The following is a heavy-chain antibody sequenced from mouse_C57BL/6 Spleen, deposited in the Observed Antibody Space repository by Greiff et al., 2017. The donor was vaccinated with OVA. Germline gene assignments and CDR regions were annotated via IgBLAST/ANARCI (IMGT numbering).Heavy chain of an antibody. D-gene: IGHD2-10*02. J-gene: IGHJ1*03. V-gene: IGHV1-53*01. Sequence: QVQLQQPGPELVKPGASVKLSCKASGYTFTSYWMHWVKQRPGQGLEWIGNINPSNGGTNYNEKFKSKATLTVDKSSSTAYMQLSSLTSEDSAVYYCARGGSIYWYFDVWGTGTTVTVSS. CDR2: INPSNGGT. CDR1: GYTFTSYW. CDR3: ARGGSIYWYFDV.